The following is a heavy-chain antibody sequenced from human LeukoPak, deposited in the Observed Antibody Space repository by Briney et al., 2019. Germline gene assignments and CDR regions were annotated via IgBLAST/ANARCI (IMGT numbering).Heavy chain of an antibody. CDR1: GFTFSSYA. CDR3: AKDDASGYDFDY. CDR2: ISGSGGST. J-gene: IGHJ4*02. D-gene: IGHD5-12*01. V-gene: IGHV3-23*01. Sequence: GGSLRLSCAASGFTFSSYAMSWVRQAPGKGLEWVSAISGSGGSTYYADSVKGRFTISRDNSKNTLYLQMNSLRAEGTAVYYCAKDDASGYDFDYWGQGTLVTVSS.